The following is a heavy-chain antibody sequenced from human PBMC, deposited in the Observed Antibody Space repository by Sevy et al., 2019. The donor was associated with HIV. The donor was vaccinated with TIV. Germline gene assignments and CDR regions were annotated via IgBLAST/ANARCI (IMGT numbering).Heavy chain of an antibody. CDR2: ISYDGSNK. J-gene: IGHJ4*02. CDR1: GFTFSSYA. V-gene: IGHV3-30-3*01. Sequence: GGSLRLSCAASGFTFSSYAMHWVRQAPGKGLEWVAVISYDGSNKYYADSVKGRFTISRDNSKNTLYLQMNSLRAEDTDVYYCARAPCGGDCYTLNYWGQGTLVTVSS. CDR3: ARAPCGGDCYTLNY. D-gene: IGHD2-21*02.